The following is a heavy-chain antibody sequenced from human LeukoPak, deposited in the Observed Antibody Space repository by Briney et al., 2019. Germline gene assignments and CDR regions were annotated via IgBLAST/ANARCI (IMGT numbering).Heavy chain of an antibody. CDR1: GGSISSGGYY. D-gene: IGHD3-22*01. V-gene: IGHV4-31*03. Sequence: SETLSLTCTVSGGSISSGGYYWSWIRQHPGKGLEWIGYIYYSGSTYYNPSLKSRVTISVDTSKNQFSLKLSSVTAADTAVYYCARARWGYYDSSGYSRLYFDYWGQGTLVTVSS. CDR2: IYYSGST. J-gene: IGHJ4*02. CDR3: ARARWGYYDSSGYSRLYFDY.